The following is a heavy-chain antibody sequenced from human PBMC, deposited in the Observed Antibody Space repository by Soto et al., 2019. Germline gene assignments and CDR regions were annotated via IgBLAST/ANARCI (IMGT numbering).Heavy chain of an antibody. CDR1: GFTFSSYA. CDR2: ISYDGSNK. D-gene: IGHD2-15*01. J-gene: IGHJ6*02. CDR3: AGDLVAAGGYNGIDV. Sequence: QVQLVESGGGVVQPGRSLRLSCAASGFTFSSYAMHWVRQAPGKGLEWVAVISYDGSNKYYADSVKGRFTISRDNSKKTPYLQKNSLRAEEKTEYYCAGDLVAAGGYNGIDVLGQGTTVTVSS. V-gene: IGHV3-30-3*01.